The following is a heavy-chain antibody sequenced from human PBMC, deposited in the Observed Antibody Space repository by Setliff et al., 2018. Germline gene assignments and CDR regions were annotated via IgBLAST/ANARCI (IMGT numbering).Heavy chain of an antibody. J-gene: IGHJ5*02. CDR1: GGSVNDYY. Sequence: SETLSLTCTVSGGSVNDYYWSWIRRPPGKGLEWIGYSYYLGATKYTPSLKGRVSISVDTAENQVSLKLSSVTAADTAVYYCVRRTYYYDTSPMGWFDPWGQGILVTVSS. CDR3: VRRTYYYDTSPMGWFDP. CDR2: SYYLGAT. V-gene: IGHV4-59*08. D-gene: IGHD3-22*01.